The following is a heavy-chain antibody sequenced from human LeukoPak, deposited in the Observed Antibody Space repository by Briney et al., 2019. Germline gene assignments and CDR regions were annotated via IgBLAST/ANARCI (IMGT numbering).Heavy chain of an antibody. CDR3: ARGLYYYDSSGYSYFDY. D-gene: IGHD3-22*01. Sequence: SETLSLTCTASGGSISSYYWSWIRQPAGKGLESIGHISTSGSTNYNPSLKSRVTMSVDTSKNQFSLKLSSVTAADTAVYYCARGLYYYDSSGYSYFDYWGQGTLVTVSS. CDR2: ISTSGST. V-gene: IGHV4-4*07. CDR1: GGSISSYY. J-gene: IGHJ4*02.